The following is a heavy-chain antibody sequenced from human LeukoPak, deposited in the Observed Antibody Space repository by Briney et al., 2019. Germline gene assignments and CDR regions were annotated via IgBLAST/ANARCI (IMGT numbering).Heavy chain of an antibody. J-gene: IGHJ4*02. Sequence: GGSLRLSCAASGFTFSNYWMHWVRQAPGKGLEWVSRINERATIISYADSVKGRFTISIENARNTLYLQMNSLTAEDTAVYYCVRDLILVWTPGDDFDHWGQGTLVTVSS. CDR2: INERATII. D-gene: IGHD3-16*01. V-gene: IGHV3-74*01. CDR1: GFTFSNYW. CDR3: VRDLILVWTPGDDFDH.